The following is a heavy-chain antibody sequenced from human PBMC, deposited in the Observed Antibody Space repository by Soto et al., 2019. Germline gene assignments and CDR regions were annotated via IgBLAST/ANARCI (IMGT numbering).Heavy chain of an antibody. D-gene: IGHD4-17*01. V-gene: IGHV4-59*08. Sequence: QVQLQESGPGLVKPSETLSLTCTDSGGSISSYYWSWIRQPPGKGLEWIGYIYYSGSTNYNPSLKRRVTISVVTSKIQLTLKMSSVTAADTAVYYCARRYGDAFDHGGQGKMVTVS. J-gene: IGHJ3*01. CDR2: IYYSGST. CDR3: ARRYGDAFDH. CDR1: GGSISSYY.